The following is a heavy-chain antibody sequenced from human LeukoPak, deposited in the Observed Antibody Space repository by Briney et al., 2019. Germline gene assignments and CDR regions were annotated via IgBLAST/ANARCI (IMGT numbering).Heavy chain of an antibody. CDR3: ATGNSHPHY. Sequence: SETLSLTCAVYGGSFSGYYWSWIRQPPGKGLEWIGEINHSGSTNYNPPLKSRVTMSADTSRNQISLQLTSVTAADTAVYYCATGNSHPHYWGQGTLVTVSS. D-gene: IGHD5-18*01. V-gene: IGHV4-34*01. J-gene: IGHJ4*02. CDR2: INHSGST. CDR1: GGSFSGYY.